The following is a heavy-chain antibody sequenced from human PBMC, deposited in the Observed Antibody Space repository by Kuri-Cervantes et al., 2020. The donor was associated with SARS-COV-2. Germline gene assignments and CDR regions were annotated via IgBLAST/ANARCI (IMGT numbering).Heavy chain of an antibody. J-gene: IGHJ4*02. CDR3: ASGPGILWFGDDY. CDR2: ISSSSTI. D-gene: IGHD3-10*01. Sequence: GGSLRLSCAASGFTFSDYYMNWVRQAPGKGLEWVSSISSSSTIYYADSVKGRFTISRDNSKNTLYLQMNSLRAEDTAVYYCASGPGILWFGDDYWGQGTLVTVSS. CDR1: GFTFSDYY. V-gene: IGHV3-69-1*01.